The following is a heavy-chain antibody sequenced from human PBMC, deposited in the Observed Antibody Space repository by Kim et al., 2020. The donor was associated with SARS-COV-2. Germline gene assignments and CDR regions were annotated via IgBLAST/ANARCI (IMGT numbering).Heavy chain of an antibody. J-gene: IGHJ5*01. CDR1: GGTFSSYA. CDR3: ARHVLRYFDWLFS. D-gene: IGHD3-9*01. CDR2: IIPIFGTA. V-gene: IGHV1-69*13. Sequence: SVKVSCKASGGTFSSYAISWVRQAPGQGLEWMGGIIPIFGTANYAQKFQGRVTITADESTSTAYMELSSLRSEDTAVYYCARHVLRYFDWLFSWGQGTLVTVSS.